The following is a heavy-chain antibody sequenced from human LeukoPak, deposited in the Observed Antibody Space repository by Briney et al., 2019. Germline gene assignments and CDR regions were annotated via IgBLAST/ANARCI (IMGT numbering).Heavy chain of an antibody. CDR2: IYHSGST. CDR3: ARGWNWFDP. J-gene: IGHJ5*02. D-gene: IGHD5-24*01. Sequence: SQTLSLTCTVSGGSISSGGYYWSWIRQPPGKSLERIGYIYHSGSTYYNPSLKSRVTISVDRSKNQFSLKLSSVTAADTAVYYCARGWNWFDPWGQGTLVTVSS. CDR1: GGSISSGGYY. V-gene: IGHV4-30-2*01.